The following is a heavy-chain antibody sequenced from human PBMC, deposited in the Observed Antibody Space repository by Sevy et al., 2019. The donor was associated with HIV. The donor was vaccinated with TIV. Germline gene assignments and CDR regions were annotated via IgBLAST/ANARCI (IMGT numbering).Heavy chain of an antibody. D-gene: IGHD5-12*01. Sequence: SETLSLTCTVSGGSISAYYWSWIRQPPGKPLEYIGYIYYTGSTNYNPSLKSRVTISVDTSKNQFSLKLNSVTPADTAGYFCARAPPVRSGDDSLNWFDPWGQGTLVTVSS. J-gene: IGHJ5*02. CDR2: IYYTGST. CDR3: ARAPPVRSGDDSLNWFDP. V-gene: IGHV4-59*01. CDR1: GGSISAYY.